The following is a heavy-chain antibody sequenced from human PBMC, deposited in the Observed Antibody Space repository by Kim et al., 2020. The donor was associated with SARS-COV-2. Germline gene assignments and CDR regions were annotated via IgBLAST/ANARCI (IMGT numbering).Heavy chain of an antibody. CDR3: VTPQPLQWMVRGVLIPYSYYAMDV. CDR1: GFTFSSYA. Sequence: GGSLRLSCAASGFTFSSYAMSWVRQAPGKGLEWVSAISGSGGSTYYADSVKGRFTISRGNSKNTLYLQMNSLRAEDTAVYYCVTPQPLQWMVRGVLIPYSYYAMDVGGKGTTVTVSS. CDR2: ISGSGGST. V-gene: IGHV3-23*01. J-gene: IGHJ6*04. D-gene: IGHD3-10*01.